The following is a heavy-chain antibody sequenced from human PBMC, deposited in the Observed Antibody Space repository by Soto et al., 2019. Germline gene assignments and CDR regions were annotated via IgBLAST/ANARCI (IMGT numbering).Heavy chain of an antibody. V-gene: IGHV3-74*01. J-gene: IGHJ6*02. Sequence: EVQLVESGGGLVQPGWSLRLSCAASGFTFSTYWMHWVRQIPGKGLEWVSRVKSDGSSYYADPVKGRFTISRDNAWNTVYLQMNRLRAEDTALYYCARGLKNYYGMDVWGQGTTVTVSS. CDR3: ARGLKNYYGMDV. CDR2: VKSDGSS. CDR1: GFTFSTYW.